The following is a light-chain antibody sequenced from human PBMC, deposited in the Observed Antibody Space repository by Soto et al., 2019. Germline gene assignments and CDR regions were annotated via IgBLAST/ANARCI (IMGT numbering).Light chain of an antibody. CDR3: CLYAGSSTVV. Sequence: QSALTQPASVSGSPGQSITISCTGTFSDVGSYNLVSWYQQHPGKAPKLMIYEDTKRPSGVSNRFSGSKSGYTASLTISGLQAEDEADYYCCLYAGSSTVVFGGGTKLTVL. V-gene: IGLV2-23*01. J-gene: IGLJ2*01. CDR2: EDT. CDR1: FSDVGSYNL.